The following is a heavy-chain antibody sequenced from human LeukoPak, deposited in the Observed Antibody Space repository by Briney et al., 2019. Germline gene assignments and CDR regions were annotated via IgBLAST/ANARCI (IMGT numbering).Heavy chain of an antibody. Sequence: GGSLRLSCAASGFTVTSNYMSWVRQAPGKGLEWVSVIYSGGSTYYADSVKGRFTISRDNSKNTLYLQMNSLRAEDTAVYYCARVSSGSSIHFDYWGQGTLVTVSS. CDR1: GFTVTSNY. V-gene: IGHV3-66*02. D-gene: IGHD6-13*01. J-gene: IGHJ4*02. CDR2: IYSGGST. CDR3: ARVSSGSSIHFDY.